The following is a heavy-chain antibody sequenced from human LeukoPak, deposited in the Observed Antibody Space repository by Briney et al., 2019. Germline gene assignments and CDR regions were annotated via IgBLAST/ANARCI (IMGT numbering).Heavy chain of an antibody. J-gene: IGHJ4*02. D-gene: IGHD2-15*01. V-gene: IGHV4-59*08. Sequence: SETLALTCTVSGGPIRSYFWSWIRQPPGKGLEWIGYIDYSGSTNYSPSLKSRVTISVDTSKNQFSLNLSSVTAADTALYYCARNGRKCTGGSCYLDYWGQGILVIVSS. CDR1: GGPIRSYF. CDR3: ARNGRKCTGGSCYLDY. CDR2: IDYSGST.